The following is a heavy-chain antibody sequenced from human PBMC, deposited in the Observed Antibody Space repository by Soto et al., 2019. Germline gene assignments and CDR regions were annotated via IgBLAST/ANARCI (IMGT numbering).Heavy chain of an antibody. J-gene: IGHJ5*02. CDR1: GGTFSSYA. D-gene: IGHD3-22*01. V-gene: IGHV1-69*14. CDR2: IIPIFGTA. CDR3: ARDRGPSSGYYPYWFDP. Sequence: QVQLVQSGAEVKKPGSSVKVSCKTSGGTFSSYAITWVRQAPGQGLEWMGGIIPIFGTANYAQKFQGRVTITAERSSSXXYRELSSLRSEDTAVYYCARDRGPSSGYYPYWFDPWGQGTLVTVSS.